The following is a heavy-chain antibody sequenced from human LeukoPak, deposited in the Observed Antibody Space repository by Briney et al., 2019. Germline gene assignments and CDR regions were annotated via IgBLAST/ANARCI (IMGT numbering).Heavy chain of an antibody. D-gene: IGHD3-9*01. Sequence: GRSLRLSCAASGFTFSSYAMHWVRQAPGKGLEWVAVISYDGSNKYYADSVKGRFTISRDNSKNTLYLQMNSLRAEDTAVYYCAREYYDILTGVSGYFDYWGQGTLVTVSS. CDR3: AREYYDILTGVSGYFDY. V-gene: IGHV3-30-3*01. CDR1: GFTFSSYA. J-gene: IGHJ4*02. CDR2: ISYDGSNK.